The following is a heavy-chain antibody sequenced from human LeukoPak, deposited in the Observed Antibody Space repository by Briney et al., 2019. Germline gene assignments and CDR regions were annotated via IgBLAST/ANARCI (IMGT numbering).Heavy chain of an antibody. CDR3: AREGYCSGGSCYSGWFDP. V-gene: IGHV3-23*01. CDR2: ISGSGGST. J-gene: IGHJ5*02. CDR1: GFTFSSYA. D-gene: IGHD2-15*01. Sequence: GGSLRLSCAASGFTFSSYAMSWVRQAPGKGLEWVSAISGSGGSTYYADSVKGRFTISRDNSKNTLYLQMNCLRAEDTAVYYCAREGYCSGGSCYSGWFDPWGQGTLVTVSS.